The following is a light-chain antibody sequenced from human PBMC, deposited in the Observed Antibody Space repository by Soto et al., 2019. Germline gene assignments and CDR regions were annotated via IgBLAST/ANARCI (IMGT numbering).Light chain of an antibody. J-gene: IGKJ2*01. CDR2: DAS. CDR3: QQYDSDRGT. V-gene: IGKV3-20*01. CDR1: QNIRTNY. Sequence: EIVLTQSPGTLSLSPGERATLSCRASQNIRTNYLAWYQQQPGQAPRLLIYDASSRDTGIPDRFSGSGSGTDFTLTISRLEPEDFAVYYCQQYDSDRGTFAQGTKLEIK.